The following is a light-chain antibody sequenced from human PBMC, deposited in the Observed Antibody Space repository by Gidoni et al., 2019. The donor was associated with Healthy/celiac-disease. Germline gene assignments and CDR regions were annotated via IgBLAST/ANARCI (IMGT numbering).Light chain of an antibody. CDR2: AAS. J-gene: IGKJ2*01. V-gene: IGKV1-39*01. CDR3: QKRYSTTMYT. CDR1: QSISSY. Sequence: IQMTQSASSLSASVGDRVTITCRASQSISSYLNWYQQKPGKAPKLLIYAASSLQSGVPSRFRESGSRKGFTLTISRLQPEEFATYYCQKRYSTTMYTFGQGTKLEIK.